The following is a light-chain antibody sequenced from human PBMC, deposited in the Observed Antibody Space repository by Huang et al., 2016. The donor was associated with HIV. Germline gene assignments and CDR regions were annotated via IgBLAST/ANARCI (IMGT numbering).Light chain of an antibody. CDR1: QDISNY. CDR3: QQYSNLPPSLT. Sequence: DIQMTQSPSSLSASVGDRLTITCQASQDISNYLNWYQKKPGKAPKLLIYDASNLETGVPSRFSGGGSGTHFTFTINNLQPEDIATYYCQQYSNLPPSLTFGGGTRVEIK. V-gene: IGKV1-33*01. CDR2: DAS. J-gene: IGKJ4*01.